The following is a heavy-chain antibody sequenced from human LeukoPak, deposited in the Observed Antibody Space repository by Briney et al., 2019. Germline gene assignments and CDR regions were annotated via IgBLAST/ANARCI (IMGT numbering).Heavy chain of an antibody. D-gene: IGHD2-15*01. CDR2: INPNSGGT. Sequence: ASVKVSCKASGYTFTGYYMHWVRQAPGQGLEWMGWINPNSGGTNYAQKFQGRVTMTRDTSISTAYMELSRLRSDDTAVYYCARGVGIVVVVAATELDYWGQGTLVTVSS. CDR3: ARGVGIVVVVAATELDY. J-gene: IGHJ4*02. CDR1: GYTFTGYY. V-gene: IGHV1-2*02.